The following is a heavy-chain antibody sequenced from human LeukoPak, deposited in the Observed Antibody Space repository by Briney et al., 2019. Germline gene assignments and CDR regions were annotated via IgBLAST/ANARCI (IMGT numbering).Heavy chain of an antibody. Sequence: GRSLRLSCAASGFTFDDYGMHWVRQAPGKGLEWVSGISWNSGTIGYADSVKGRFTISRDNAKNSLYLQMNSLRSEDTAMYFCAKAGDSGSDFGWFDPWGQGTLVTVSS. V-gene: IGHV3-9*01. CDR1: GFTFDDYG. J-gene: IGHJ5*02. CDR2: ISWNSGTI. D-gene: IGHD3-10*01. CDR3: AKAGDSGSDFGWFDP.